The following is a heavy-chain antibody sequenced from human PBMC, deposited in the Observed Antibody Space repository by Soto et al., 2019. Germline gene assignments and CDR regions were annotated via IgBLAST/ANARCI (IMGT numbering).Heavy chain of an antibody. CDR2: IYYSGST. CDR1: GVSISSGGYY. Sequence: SETLSLTCTVSGVSISSGGYYWSWIRQHPGKGLEWIGYIYYSGSTYYNPSLKSRVTISVDTSKNQFSLKLSSVTAADTAVYYCARLEYYDYIWDTRGAFDIWGQGTMVTVSS. J-gene: IGHJ3*02. D-gene: IGHD3-16*01. CDR3: ARLEYYDYIWDTRGAFDI. V-gene: IGHV4-39*01.